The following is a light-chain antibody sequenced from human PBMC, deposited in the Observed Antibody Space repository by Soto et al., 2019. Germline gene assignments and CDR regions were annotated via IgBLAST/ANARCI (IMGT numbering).Light chain of an antibody. CDR2: DAS. Sequence: ETVLTQSPGTLSLSPGERATLSCRASQSVSSSSLAWYQQRPGQAPRLLIYDASRRATGIPDRFSGSGSGTDFTLTISRLEPEDFVVYYCQQYGRSPTFGQGTKVDIK. CDR3: QQYGRSPT. CDR1: QSVSSSS. J-gene: IGKJ1*01. V-gene: IGKV3-20*01.